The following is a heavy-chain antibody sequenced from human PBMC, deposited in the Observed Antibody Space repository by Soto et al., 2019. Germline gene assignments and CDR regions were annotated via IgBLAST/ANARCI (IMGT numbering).Heavy chain of an antibody. V-gene: IGHV4-34*01. CDR1: GGSFSGYY. D-gene: IGHD5-18*01. CDR2: INHSGST. CDR3: ARGKGSRYSYGPRLYNWFDP. J-gene: IGHJ5*02. Sequence: SETLSLTCAVYGGSFSGYYWSWIRQPPGKGLEWIGEINHSGSTNYNSSLKSRVTISVDTSKNQFSLKLSSVTAADTAVYYCARGKGSRYSYGPRLYNWFDPWGQGTLVTVSS.